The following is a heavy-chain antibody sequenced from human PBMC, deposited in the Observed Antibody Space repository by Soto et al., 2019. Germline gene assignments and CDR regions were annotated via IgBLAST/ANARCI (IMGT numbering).Heavy chain of an antibody. V-gene: IGHV3-7*05. D-gene: IGHD2-2*01. J-gene: IGHJ4*02. Sequence: EVQLVESGGGLVQPGGSLRLSCAASGFRLRDYWMTWVRQAPGKGLEWVANIKQDGSEKYYVDSVKGRCTISRDDAKNSLYLQMNSLTTEDTAVYYCTRETSVDADWGQGTLVTVFS. CDR2: IKQDGSEK. CDR1: GFRLRDYW. CDR3: TRETSVDAD.